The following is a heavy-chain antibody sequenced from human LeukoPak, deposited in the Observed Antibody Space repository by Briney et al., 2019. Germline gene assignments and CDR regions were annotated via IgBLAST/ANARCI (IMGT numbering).Heavy chain of an antibody. V-gene: IGHV3-33*01. J-gene: IGHJ4*02. CDR2: IWYDGSNI. CDR1: GISFSSHG. CDR3: ARSPVLDRNDWSFAD. Sequence: PGTSLRLSCAASGISFSSHGMHWVRQAPGKGLEWVAVIWYDGSNIYYADPVKGRFTISRDNSKNTLYLQMNSLRAEDTAVYFCARSPVLDRNDWSFADWGQGTLVTVSS. D-gene: IGHD1-1*01.